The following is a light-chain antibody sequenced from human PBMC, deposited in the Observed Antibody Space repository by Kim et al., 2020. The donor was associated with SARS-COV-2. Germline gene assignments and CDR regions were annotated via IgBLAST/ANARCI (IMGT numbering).Light chain of an antibody. Sequence: LSPGERATLPCRASQSISSYLAWYQQKPGQAPRLLISDASNRATGIPARFSGSGSGTDFTLTISSLEPEDFAVYYCQQRSNWPLTFGGGTKVDIK. CDR1: QSISSY. J-gene: IGKJ4*01. V-gene: IGKV3-11*01. CDR3: QQRSNWPLT. CDR2: DAS.